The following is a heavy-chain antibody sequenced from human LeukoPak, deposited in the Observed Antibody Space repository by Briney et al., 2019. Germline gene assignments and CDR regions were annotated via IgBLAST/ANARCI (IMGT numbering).Heavy chain of an antibody. J-gene: IGHJ4*02. V-gene: IGHV1-18*01. CDR3: VRGLYYESSGYPALQY. Sequence: ASVKVSCKPSGYTSTNYGFTWVRQAPGQGLEWMGWISAYNGNTNYAQKLQGRVTMTTDTSTSTAYMELRSLRSDDTAVYHCVRGLYYESSGYPALQYWGQGTLVTVSS. D-gene: IGHD3-22*01. CDR2: ISAYNGNT. CDR1: GYTSTNYG.